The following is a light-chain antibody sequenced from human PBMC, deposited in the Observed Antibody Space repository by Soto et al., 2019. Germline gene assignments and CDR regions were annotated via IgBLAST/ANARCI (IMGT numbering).Light chain of an antibody. V-gene: IGLV2-23*02. CDR3: CSYAGSSTPYV. CDR1: SSDVGSYNL. CDR2: EVS. J-gene: IGLJ1*01. Sequence: QSALTQPASVSGSPGQSITISCTGTSSDVGSYNLVSWYQQHPGKAPKLMIYEVSKRPSGVSNRFSGSKSGNTASLTISGLQADDEADYYCCSYAGSSTPYVFGTGTKVTLL.